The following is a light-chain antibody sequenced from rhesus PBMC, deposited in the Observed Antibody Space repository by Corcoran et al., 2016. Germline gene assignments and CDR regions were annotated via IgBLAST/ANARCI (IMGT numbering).Light chain of an antibody. Sequence: DIVMTQTPLSLPVTLGEPASISCRSSQSLLSSNGYNYLNWYLQKPGQSPQLLIYYGSNRASGVPDRLSGSGAGTDCTRKISRVEAEDVGVYYCMQALQTPWTFGQGTKVEIK. V-gene: IGKV2-60*01. CDR3: MQALQTPWT. CDR1: QSLLSSNGYNY. J-gene: IGKJ1*01. CDR2: YGS.